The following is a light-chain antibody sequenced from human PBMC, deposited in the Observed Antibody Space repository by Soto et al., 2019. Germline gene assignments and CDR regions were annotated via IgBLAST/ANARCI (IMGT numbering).Light chain of an antibody. CDR3: HDRPRWPRT. CDR1: QYVGTR. Sequence: IVWTQCRATLSSSPGETATLSCRASQYVGTRLAWYQHKPGQAPRLLIYYTSNRATGIPARFSGSGSGTDFTLTISRLAPEDLAIYYCHDRPRWPRTFAQGTKVDIK. CDR2: YTS. J-gene: IGKJ1*01. V-gene: IGKV3-11*01.